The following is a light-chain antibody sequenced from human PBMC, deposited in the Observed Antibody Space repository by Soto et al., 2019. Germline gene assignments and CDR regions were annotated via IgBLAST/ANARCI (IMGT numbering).Light chain of an antibody. Sequence: QSVLTQPAAVSGSPGQSITISCTGTSSDVGGYNYVSWYQQHPGKAPKLMIYDVSNRHSGVSNRFSGSKSGNTASLTISGLQAEYEADYYCSSYTSSSTLVVFGGGTTLTVL. CDR2: DVS. CDR3: SSYTSSSTLVV. J-gene: IGLJ2*01. V-gene: IGLV2-14*01. CDR1: SSDVGGYNY.